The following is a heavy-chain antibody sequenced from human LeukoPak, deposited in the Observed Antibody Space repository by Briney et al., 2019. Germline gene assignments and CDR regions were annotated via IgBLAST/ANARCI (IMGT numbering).Heavy chain of an antibody. Sequence: GESLKISCKGSGYSFTSYWIGWVRQMPGKGLEWMGITYPGDSDTRYSPSFQGQVTISADKSISTAYLQWSSLKASDTAMYYCATTPYYYDSSGYYTFDYWGQGTLVTVSS. D-gene: IGHD3-22*01. J-gene: IGHJ4*02. CDR2: TYPGDSDT. V-gene: IGHV5-51*01. CDR3: ATTPYYYDSSGYYTFDY. CDR1: GYSFTSYW.